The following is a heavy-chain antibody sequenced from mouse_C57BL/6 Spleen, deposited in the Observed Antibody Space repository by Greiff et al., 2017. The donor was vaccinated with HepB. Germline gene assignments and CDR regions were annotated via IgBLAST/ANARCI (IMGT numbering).Heavy chain of an antibody. J-gene: IGHJ4*01. CDR2: IDPENGDT. CDR1: GFNIKDDY. CDR3: TTGGNYGFYYAMDY. V-gene: IGHV14-4*01. D-gene: IGHD2-1*01. Sequence: EVQVVESGAELVRPGASVKLSCTASGFNIKDDYMHWVKQRPEQGLEWIGWIDPENGDTEYASKFQGKATITADTSSNTAYLQLSSLTSEDTAVYYCTTGGNYGFYYAMDYWGQGTSVTVSS.